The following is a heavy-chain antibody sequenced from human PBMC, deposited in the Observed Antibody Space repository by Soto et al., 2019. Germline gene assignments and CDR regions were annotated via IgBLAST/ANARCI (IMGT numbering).Heavy chain of an antibody. Sequence: EVRLVESGGDLVQPGGSLRLSCAASGFPFSSYWMHWVRQAPGKGLVWVSRINGEGSSITYADSVKGRFNISRDNAKNTLYLQMNSLRAEDAAVYYCTRRGCSTTGCYFNWGRGTLVTVSS. D-gene: IGHD2-2*01. CDR2: INGEGSSI. V-gene: IGHV3-74*03. CDR1: GFPFSSYW. J-gene: IGHJ4*02. CDR3: TRRGCSTTGCYFN.